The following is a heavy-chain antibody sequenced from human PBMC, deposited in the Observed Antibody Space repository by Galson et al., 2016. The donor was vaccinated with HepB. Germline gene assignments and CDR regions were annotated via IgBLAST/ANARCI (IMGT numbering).Heavy chain of an antibody. CDR1: GFTFSWFG. Sequence: SLRLSCAASGFTFSWFGMHWVRQAPGKGLEWVAAISYDGVAVILYDASDKYYADSVKGRFTISRDNSKNTLYLQMNRLRAEDTAVYYCAKEQQLAFMPVYFDYWGQGTLVTVSS. J-gene: IGHJ4*02. D-gene: IGHD6-13*01. V-gene: IGHV3-30*18. CDR3: AKEQQLAFMPVYFDY. CDR2: ILYDASDK.